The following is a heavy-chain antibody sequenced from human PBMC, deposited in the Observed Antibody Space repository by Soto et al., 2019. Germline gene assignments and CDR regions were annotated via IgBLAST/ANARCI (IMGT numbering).Heavy chain of an antibody. Sequence: SVKVSCKASGGTFSKYKITWVRQAPGQGLEWMGGIIPVFGTANYAQKFQGRVTITADKSTGTAYMELNSLRSEDTAVYYCVRDSPIGSTFSGYDGIDYWGQGTLVTVSS. CDR3: VRDSPIGSTFSGYDGIDY. V-gene: IGHV1-69*06. CDR2: IIPVFGTA. CDR1: GGTFSKYK. D-gene: IGHD5-12*01. J-gene: IGHJ4*02.